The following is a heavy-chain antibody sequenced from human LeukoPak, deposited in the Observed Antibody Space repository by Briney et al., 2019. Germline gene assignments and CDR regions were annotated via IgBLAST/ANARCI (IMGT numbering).Heavy chain of an antibody. J-gene: IGHJ1*01. CDR3: TTPPGNYYAWAYFQH. Sequence: GGSLRLSCAASGFTFSNAWMTWVRQAPGKGLEWVGRIKSKTDGGTTDYAAPVKGRFTISRDDSKNTLYLQMNSLKTEDTAVHYCTTPPGNYYAWAYFQHWGQGTLVTVSS. V-gene: IGHV3-15*01. CDR1: GFTFSNAW. CDR2: IKSKTDGGTT. D-gene: IGHD1-26*01.